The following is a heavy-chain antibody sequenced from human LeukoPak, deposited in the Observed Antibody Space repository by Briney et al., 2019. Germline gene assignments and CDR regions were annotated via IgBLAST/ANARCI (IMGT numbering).Heavy chain of an antibody. V-gene: IGHV4-59*08. CDR1: GGSISSYY. CDR2: IYYSGST. J-gene: IGHJ5*02. D-gene: IGHD2-2*01. Sequence: SETLSLTCTVSGGSISSYYWSWIRQPPGKGLEWIGYIYYSGSTNYNPSLKSRITISVDTSKNQFSLNLSSVTAADTAVYYCARHLGFCSSTSCSTSRFDPWGQGTLVTVSS. CDR3: ARHLGFCSSTSCSTSRFDP.